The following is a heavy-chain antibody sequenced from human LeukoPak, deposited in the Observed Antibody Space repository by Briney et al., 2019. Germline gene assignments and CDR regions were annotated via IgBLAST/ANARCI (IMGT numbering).Heavy chain of an antibody. CDR1: GGSISDFY. CDR3: ARDFDF. J-gene: IGHJ4*02. Sequence: SETLSLTCTVSGGSISDFYWSWIRQPAGKGLEWIGRIYSGGSTNYNPSLESRVTMSVDTSKKQFSLNLGSVTAADTAVYYCARDFDFWGQGTLVTVSS. CDR2: IYSGGST. V-gene: IGHV4-4*07.